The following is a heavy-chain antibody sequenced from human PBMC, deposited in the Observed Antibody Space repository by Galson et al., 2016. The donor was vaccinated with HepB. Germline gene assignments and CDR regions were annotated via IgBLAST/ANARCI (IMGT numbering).Heavy chain of an antibody. CDR2: INRYGSSR. D-gene: IGHD6-19*01. J-gene: IGHJ4*01. V-gene: IGHV3-74*01. CDR1: GFTFSSYW. Sequence: SLRLSCAASGFTFSSYWMHWVRLGSGTGLVWVSRINRYGSSRSYADSVKGRFTISRDNAKNTLYLQMNSLRAEGTDVYYCARGLAGIDDYWGQGTLVTVSS. CDR3: ARGLAGIDDY.